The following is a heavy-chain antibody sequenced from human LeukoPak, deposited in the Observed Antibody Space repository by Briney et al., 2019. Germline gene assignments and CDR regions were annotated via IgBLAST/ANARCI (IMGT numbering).Heavy chain of an antibody. V-gene: IGHV4-31*03. CDR2: VYSSETS. J-gene: IGHJ4*02. Sequence: SETLSLTCTVSGASISSGGYYWSWIRQHPGKGLEWIGYVYSSETSYYNPSLKSRVTISVETSKNQFSLKLTSVTAADTAVFYCARLSWDWAFDYWGQGTLVTVSS. D-gene: IGHD3/OR15-3a*01. CDR3: ARLSWDWAFDY. CDR1: GASISSGGYY.